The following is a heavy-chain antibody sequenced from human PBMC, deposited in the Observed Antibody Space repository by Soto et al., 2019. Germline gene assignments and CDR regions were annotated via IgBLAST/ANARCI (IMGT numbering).Heavy chain of an antibody. CDR1: GGTFSSYT. D-gene: IGHD6-13*01. CDR3: ATDPSPYSSSWYSGNDKLDY. V-gene: IGHV1-69*02. J-gene: IGHJ4*02. Sequence: SVKVSCKASGGTFSSYTISWVRQAPGQGLEWMGRIIPILGIANYAQKFQGRVTITADKSTSTAYMELSSLRSEDTAVYYCATDPSPYSSSWYSGNDKLDYWGQGTLVTVSS. CDR2: IIPILGIA.